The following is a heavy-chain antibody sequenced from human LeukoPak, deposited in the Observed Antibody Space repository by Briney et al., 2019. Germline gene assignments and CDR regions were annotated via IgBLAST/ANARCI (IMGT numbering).Heavy chain of an antibody. J-gene: IGHJ4*02. CDR3: ARADCTNIACPLDY. CDR1: GGSFSVFY. Sequence: SETLSLTCGVYGGSFSVFYWSGICDPPREGGGWIGEINQSGSTNYNPSLKSRVTISVDTSKSQFYLRLTSVTAADTAIYHCARADCTNIACPLDYWGQGNLVTVSS. CDR2: INQSGST. D-gene: IGHD2-8*01. V-gene: IGHV4-34*01.